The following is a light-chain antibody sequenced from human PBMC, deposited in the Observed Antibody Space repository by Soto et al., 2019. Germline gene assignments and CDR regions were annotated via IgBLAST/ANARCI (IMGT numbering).Light chain of an antibody. V-gene: IGKV1-27*01. Sequence: DIQMTQSASCLSASVGDRVTITCRASQGISNYLAWYQQKSGGVPKLLIYAASTLQSGVPSRFIGSGSGTDFTLTISSLQPEDFATYYCQKYDRVPWTFGQGTKVEI. CDR2: AAS. J-gene: IGKJ1*01. CDR3: QKYDRVPWT. CDR1: QGISNY.